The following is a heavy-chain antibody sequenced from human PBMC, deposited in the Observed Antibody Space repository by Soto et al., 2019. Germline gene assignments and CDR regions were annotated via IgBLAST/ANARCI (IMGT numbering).Heavy chain of an antibody. D-gene: IGHD3-22*01. CDR1: GYSFTSYW. CDR3: ARTMIAQSYYYYGMDV. J-gene: IGHJ6*02. CDR2: IDPSDSYT. Sequence: PGESLKISCKGSGYSFTSYWISWVRQMPGKGLEWMGRIDPSDSYTNYSPSFQGHVTISADKSISTAYLQWSSLKASDTAMYYCARTMIAQSYYYYGMDVWGQGTTVTVSS. V-gene: IGHV5-10-1*01.